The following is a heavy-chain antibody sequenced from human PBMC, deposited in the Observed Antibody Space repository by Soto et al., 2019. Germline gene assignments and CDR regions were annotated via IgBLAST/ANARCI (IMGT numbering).Heavy chain of an antibody. V-gene: IGHV4-39*01. Sequence: LSLTCTVSGGSIRSTTYYWAWIRQSPGKGLEWIGSIYYSGTTYYHPSLKSRVTMSVDTPKNQVSLKLSSVTAADTAVYYCVRHWSSSGNNWFDPWGQGTQVTVSS. CDR3: VRHWSSSGNNWFDP. J-gene: IGHJ5*02. CDR2: IYYSGTT. CDR1: GGSIRSTTYY. D-gene: IGHD1-1*01.